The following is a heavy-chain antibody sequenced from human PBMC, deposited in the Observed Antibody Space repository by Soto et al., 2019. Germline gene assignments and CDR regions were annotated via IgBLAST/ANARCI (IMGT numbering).Heavy chain of an antibody. CDR3: AETAHPGVWAEGGTSYFDY. V-gene: IGHV3-53*02. CDR2: IYSGGST. J-gene: IGHJ4*02. Sequence: EVQVVETGGGLIQPGGSLRLSCAASGFTVSSNYMSWVRQAPGKGLEWVSVIYSGGSTYYADSVKGRFTISRDNSKNTCNLQMDSRRAEEPAVYYWAETAHPGVWAEGGTSYFDYWAREPWSPSPQ. D-gene: IGHD6-13*01. CDR1: GFTVSSNY.